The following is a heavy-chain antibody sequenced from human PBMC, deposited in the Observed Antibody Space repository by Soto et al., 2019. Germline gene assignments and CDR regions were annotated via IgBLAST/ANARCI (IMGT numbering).Heavy chain of an antibody. J-gene: IGHJ4*02. Sequence: SSETLSLTCTVSGGSISSSSYYWGWIRQPPGKGLEWIGSIYYSGSTYYNPSLKSRVTISVDTSKNQFSLKLSSVTAADTAVYYCARYSSSWYYFDYWGQGTLVTVSS. V-gene: IGHV4-39*01. CDR3: ARYSSSWYYFDY. CDR2: IYYSGST. D-gene: IGHD6-13*01. CDR1: GGSISSSSYY.